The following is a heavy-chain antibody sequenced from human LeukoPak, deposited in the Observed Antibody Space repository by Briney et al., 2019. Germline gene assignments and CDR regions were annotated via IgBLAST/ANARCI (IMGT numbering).Heavy chain of an antibody. J-gene: IGHJ6*02. V-gene: IGHV4-59*08. Sequence: SETLSLTCTVSGGSISSYYWSWIRQPPGKGLEWIGNIDYSGSTNYNPSLKSRVTISVDTSKNQVSLKLSSVTAADTAVYYCARQGLRYYYYGIHVWGQGTTVTVSS. D-gene: IGHD4-17*01. CDR3: ARQGLRYYYYGIHV. CDR1: GGSISSYY. CDR2: IDYSGST.